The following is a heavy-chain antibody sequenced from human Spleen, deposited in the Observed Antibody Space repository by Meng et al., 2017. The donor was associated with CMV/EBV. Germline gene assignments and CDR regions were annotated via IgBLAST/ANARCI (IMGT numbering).Heavy chain of an antibody. D-gene: IGHD3-3*01. V-gene: IGHV1-18*01. CDR1: GYTFISYG. CDR3: ARAGRLTIFGVVIELRWFDP. J-gene: IGHJ5*02. Sequence: ASVKVSCKASGYTFISYGISWVRQAPGQGLEWMGWISAYNGNTNYAQKLQGRVTMTTDTSTSTAYMELRSLRSDDTAVYYCARAGRLTIFGVVIELRWFDPWGQGTLVTVSS. CDR2: ISAYNGNT.